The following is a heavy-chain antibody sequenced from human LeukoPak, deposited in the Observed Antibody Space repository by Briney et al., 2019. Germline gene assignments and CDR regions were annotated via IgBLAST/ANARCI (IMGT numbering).Heavy chain of an antibody. Sequence: SETLSLTCIVSGGSISSISSNNYHWGWIRQPPGKGLEWIGEINHSGSTNYNPSLKSRVTISVDTSKNQFSLKLSSVTAADTAVYYCARGGTFYDILTGFELLAYYFDYWGQGTLVTVSS. D-gene: IGHD3-9*01. V-gene: IGHV4-39*07. J-gene: IGHJ4*02. CDR3: ARGGTFYDILTGFELLAYYFDY. CDR2: INHSGST. CDR1: GGSISSISSNNYH.